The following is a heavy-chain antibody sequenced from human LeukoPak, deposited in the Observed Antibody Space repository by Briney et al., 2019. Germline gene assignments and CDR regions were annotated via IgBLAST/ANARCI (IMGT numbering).Heavy chain of an antibody. J-gene: IGHJ4*02. CDR1: GFTFNKYA. Sequence: GKSLRLSCAASGFTFNKYAIHWVRQAPGKGLEWVSVISYDGNSTNYADSVRGRFTISRDNSKNSLYLQVNSLRPEDTAVYYCARGKTATTSLNYWGQGTLVTVSS. D-gene: IGHD1-14*01. CDR3: ARGKTATTSLNY. CDR2: ISYDGNST. V-gene: IGHV3-30-3*01.